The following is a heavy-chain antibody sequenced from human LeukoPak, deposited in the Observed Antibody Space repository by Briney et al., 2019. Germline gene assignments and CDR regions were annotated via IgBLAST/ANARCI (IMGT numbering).Heavy chain of an antibody. CDR1: GGTFSSYA. D-gene: IGHD3-3*01. Sequence: SVKVSCKASGGTFSSYAISWVRQAPGQGLEWMGRIIPIFGTANYAQKFQGRVTITTDESTSTAYMELSSLRSEDTAVYYCARDLRLFGVDYYFDYWGQGTLVTVSS. CDR3: ARDLRLFGVDYYFDY. CDR2: IIPIFGTA. V-gene: IGHV1-69*05. J-gene: IGHJ4*02.